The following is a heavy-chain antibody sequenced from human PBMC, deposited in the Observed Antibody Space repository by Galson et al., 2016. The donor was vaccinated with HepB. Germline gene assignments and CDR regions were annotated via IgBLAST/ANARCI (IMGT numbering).Heavy chain of an antibody. CDR3: AKDVHYDFWSALHNDFEY. V-gene: IGHV3-23*01. D-gene: IGHD3-3*01. J-gene: IGHJ4*02. Sequence: SLRLSCAASGFTFSSYAMSWVRQAPGKGLEWVSAISGNGDSIYYADSVRGRFTISRDNSKNTLFLQINSLRAEDTAVFYCAKDVHYDFWSALHNDFEYWGQGTLVTVSS. CDR1: GFTFSSYA. CDR2: ISGNGDSI.